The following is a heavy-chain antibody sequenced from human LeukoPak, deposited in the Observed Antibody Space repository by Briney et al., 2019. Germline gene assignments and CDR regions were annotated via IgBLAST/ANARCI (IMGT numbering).Heavy chain of an antibody. CDR2: KYYSGST. Sequence: SETLSLTCSVSGGSISSNLYYWGWVRQPPGKGLEWIGSKYYSGSTYYNPSLKSRVTISVDTSKNQFSLKLRSVSAADTAVYYCARGWYSSGWYSDYWGQGTLVTVSS. V-gene: IGHV4-39*07. J-gene: IGHJ4*02. CDR3: ARGWYSSGWYSDY. D-gene: IGHD6-19*01. CDR1: GGSISSNLYY.